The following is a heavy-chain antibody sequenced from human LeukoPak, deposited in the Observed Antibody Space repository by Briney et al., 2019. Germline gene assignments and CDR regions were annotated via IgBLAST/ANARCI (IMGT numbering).Heavy chain of an antibody. CDR1: GGSISSSSYY. CDR2: IYYSGST. Sequence: SSETLSLTCTVSGGSISSSSYYWGWIRQPPGKGLEWIGSIYYSGSTYYNPSLKSRVTISVDTSKNQFSLKLSSVTAADTAVYYCARVISSSWLLYFDYWGQGTLVTVSS. J-gene: IGHJ4*02. CDR3: ARVISSSWLLYFDY. D-gene: IGHD6-13*01. V-gene: IGHV4-39*01.